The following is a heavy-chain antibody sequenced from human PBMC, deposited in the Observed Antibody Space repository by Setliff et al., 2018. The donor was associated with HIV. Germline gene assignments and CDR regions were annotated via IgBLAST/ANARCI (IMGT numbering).Heavy chain of an antibody. J-gene: IGHJ4*01. CDR3: ARDRHYGPNVVFDY. CDR2: IYYNGSP. V-gene: IGHV4-39*07. D-gene: IGHD3-16*01. Sequence: SETLSLTCTVSGGSISSGNYYWGWIRQPPGKGLEWIGSIYYNGSPSYNPSLKSRLTISLDTSKNQFSLKLTSVTAADTALYFCARDRHYGPNVVFDYWGHGTLVTVSS. CDR1: GGSISSGNYY.